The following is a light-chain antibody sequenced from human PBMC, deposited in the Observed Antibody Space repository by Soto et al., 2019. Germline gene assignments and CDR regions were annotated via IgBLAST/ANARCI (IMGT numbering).Light chain of an antibody. V-gene: IGKV1-5*01. Sequence: DIQMTQSPSTLSPSLGDRVTITFRASQSIGRWLAWYQQKPGKAPKFLIYDASSLEPGVPSRFSGSGSGSEFTLTISSLQPDDFATYYCQQYDSSSPTFGQGTKVEVK. CDR1: QSIGRW. CDR2: DAS. CDR3: QQYDSSSPT. J-gene: IGKJ1*01.